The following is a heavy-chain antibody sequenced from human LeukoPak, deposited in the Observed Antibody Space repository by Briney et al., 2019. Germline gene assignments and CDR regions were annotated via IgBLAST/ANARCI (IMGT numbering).Heavy chain of an antibody. Sequence: SETLSLTCTVSGGSISSYYWSWIRQPAGKGLEWIGRIYTSGSTNYNPSLKSRVTMSVDTSKNQFSLKLSSVTAADTAVYYCARADRGYCSGGSCYYYWGQGTLVTVSS. CDR1: GGSISSYY. D-gene: IGHD2-15*01. CDR2: IYTSGST. V-gene: IGHV4-4*07. CDR3: ARADRGYCSGGSCYYY. J-gene: IGHJ4*02.